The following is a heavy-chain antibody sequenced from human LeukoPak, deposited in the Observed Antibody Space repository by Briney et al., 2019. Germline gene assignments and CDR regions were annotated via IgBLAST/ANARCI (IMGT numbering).Heavy chain of an antibody. D-gene: IGHD1-14*01. CDR2: INPSGGDT. Sequence: ASVKVSCKASGYTFTSYYMHWVRQAPGQGLEWMGIINPSGGDTSYEQKFQGRLTMTRDTSTNTVYMELTSLRSEDTAVYYCAREVMDNLRFDYWGQGTLVTVSS. CDR3: AREVMDNLRFDY. J-gene: IGHJ4*02. CDR1: GYTFTSYY. V-gene: IGHV1-46*01.